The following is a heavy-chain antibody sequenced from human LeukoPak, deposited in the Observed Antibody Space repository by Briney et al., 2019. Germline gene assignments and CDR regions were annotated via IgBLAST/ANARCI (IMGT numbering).Heavy chain of an antibody. J-gene: IGHJ2*01. CDR1: GFTFGNFG. CDR2: ITGSTTWT. CDR3: ARELVSSGTGYFDL. Sequence: PGGSLRLSCEASGFTFGNFGMTWVRQAPGKGLQWVSGITGSTTWTYYAASVKGRFTVSRDNYQNTLHLQMNSLRADDTAVYYCARELVSSGTGYFDLWGRGTLVTVPS. D-gene: IGHD3-10*02. V-gene: IGHV3-23*01.